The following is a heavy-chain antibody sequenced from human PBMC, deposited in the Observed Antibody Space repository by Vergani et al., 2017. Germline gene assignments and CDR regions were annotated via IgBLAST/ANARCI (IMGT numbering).Heavy chain of an antibody. CDR2: INHSGST. V-gene: IGHV4-34*01. Sequence: QVQLQQWGAGLLKPSETLSLTCAVYGGSFSGYYWSWIRQPPGKGLEWIGEINHSGSTYYNPSLKSRVTISVDTSKNQFSLKLSSVTAADTAVYYGARITMYASIDYWGQGTLVTVSS. CDR1: GGSFSGYY. CDR3: ARITMYASIDY. D-gene: IGHD3-10*02. J-gene: IGHJ4*02.